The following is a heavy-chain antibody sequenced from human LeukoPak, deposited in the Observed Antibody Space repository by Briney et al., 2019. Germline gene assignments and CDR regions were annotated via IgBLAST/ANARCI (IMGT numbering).Heavy chain of an antibody. CDR3: ARVPVGRVEVPAAMLDY. V-gene: IGHV1-2*02. CDR2: INPNSGGT. CDR1: GYTFTSYY. Sequence: ASVKVSCKASGYTFTSYYMHWVRQAPGQGLEWMGWINPNSGGTNYAQKFQGRVTMTRDTSISTAYMELSRLRSDDTAVYYCARVPVGRVEVPAAMLDYWGQGTLVTVSS. J-gene: IGHJ4*02. D-gene: IGHD2-2*01.